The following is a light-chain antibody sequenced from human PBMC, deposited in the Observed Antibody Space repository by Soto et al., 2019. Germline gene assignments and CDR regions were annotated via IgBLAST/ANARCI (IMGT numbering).Light chain of an antibody. Sequence: IGVTQSPGTLSWSAGERATLSWGASQRLSSNYLAWYQQKNGQAPRLFIYGASSGATGIPDRFSGSLYGTDFNLTISRPETEDFAVYYCKQYGSSRWTSGQGTKVDI. J-gene: IGKJ1*01. V-gene: IGKV3-20*01. CDR2: GAS. CDR1: QRLSSNY. CDR3: KQYGSSRWT.